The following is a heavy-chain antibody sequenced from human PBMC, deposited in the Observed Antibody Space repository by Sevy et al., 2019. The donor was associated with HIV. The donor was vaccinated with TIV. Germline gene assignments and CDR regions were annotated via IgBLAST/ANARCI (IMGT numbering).Heavy chain of an antibody. D-gene: IGHD2-2*03. CDR1: GGSISSYF. Sequence: SETLSLTCTVSGGSISSYFWNWIRQSPGKGLDWIGHIYYTGSTSYNPTLKSRVTMSLDKSKNQFSLKLTSVTAADTAVYYCARAEGSNPWVLHYWGQGTLVTVSS. V-gene: IGHV4-59*13. J-gene: IGHJ4*02. CDR2: IYYTGST. CDR3: ARAEGSNPWVLHY.